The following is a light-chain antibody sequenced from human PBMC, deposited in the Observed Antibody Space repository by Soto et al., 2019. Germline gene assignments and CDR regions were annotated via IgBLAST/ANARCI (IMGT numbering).Light chain of an antibody. V-gene: IGKV2-28*01. CDR3: LQTLQTPYT. CDR1: QSLLHSNGFNY. J-gene: IGKJ2*01. CDR2: LGS. Sequence: DIVMTQSPLYLPVTPGEPASISCRSGQSLLHSNGFNYLDWYLQKPGQPPQLLIYLGSYRASGVPDRFSGGGSGADFTLKISRVEADDVGVYYCLQTLQTPYTFGQGTKLEIQ.